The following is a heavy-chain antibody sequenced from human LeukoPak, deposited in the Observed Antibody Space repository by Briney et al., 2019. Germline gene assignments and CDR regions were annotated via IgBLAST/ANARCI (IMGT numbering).Heavy chain of an antibody. J-gene: IGHJ4*02. CDR3: AKTGTPWYYFDY. V-gene: IGHV4-30-2*01. CDR2: IYHSGST. Sequence: PSETLSLTCTVSGGSISSGGYYWSWIRQPPGKGLEWIGYIYHSGSTYYNPSLKSRVTISVDRSKNQFSLKLSSVTAADTAVYYCAKTGTPWYYFDYWGQGTLVTVSS. D-gene: IGHD1-1*01. CDR1: GGSISSGGYY.